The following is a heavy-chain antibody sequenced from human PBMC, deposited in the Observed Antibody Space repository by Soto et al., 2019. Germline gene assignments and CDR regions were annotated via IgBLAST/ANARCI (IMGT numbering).Heavy chain of an antibody. CDR2: INHSGST. CDR3: ARAYGYLDPRGALDP. V-gene: IGHV4-34*02. D-gene: IGHD5-12*01. Sequence: QVQLQQWGAGLLKPSGTLSLTCAVYVGSFGGYYWNWIRRSPGKGLEWIGKINHSGSTSYNPALKSRVTMSVHTCKNQFSPRLSSVTAADSVVYYCARAYGYLDPRGALDPCGQGTMVIVSP. J-gene: IGHJ3*01. CDR1: VGSFGGYY.